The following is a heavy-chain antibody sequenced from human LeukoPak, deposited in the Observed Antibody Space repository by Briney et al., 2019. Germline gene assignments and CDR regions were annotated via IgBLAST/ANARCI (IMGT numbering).Heavy chain of an antibody. D-gene: IGHD3-10*01. CDR3: ARVRDGSGSYYNAGYYYMDV. J-gene: IGHJ6*03. Sequence: ASVKVSCKASGGTFSSYAISWVRQAPGQGLEWMGGIIPIFGTANYAQKFQGRVTITADESTSTAYMELSSLRSEDTAVYYCARVRDGSGSYYNAGYYYMDVWGKGTTVTVSS. V-gene: IGHV1-69*13. CDR1: GGTFSSYA. CDR2: IIPIFGTA.